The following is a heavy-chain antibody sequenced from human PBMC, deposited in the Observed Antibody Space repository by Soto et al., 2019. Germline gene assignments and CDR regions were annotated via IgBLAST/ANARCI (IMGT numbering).Heavy chain of an antibody. CDR3: ARGGWKWNYDILTGYYGYYYYYMDV. J-gene: IGHJ6*03. CDR2: IYYSGST. Sequence: QLQLQESGPGLVKPSETLSLTCTVSGGSISSSSYYWGWIRQPPGKGLEWIGSIYYSGSTYYNPSLKSQVTISVDTSKNQCSLKLSSVTAADTAVYYCARGGWKWNYDILTGYYGYYYYYMDVWGKGTTVTVSS. CDR1: GGSISSSSYY. D-gene: IGHD3-9*01. V-gene: IGHV4-39*01.